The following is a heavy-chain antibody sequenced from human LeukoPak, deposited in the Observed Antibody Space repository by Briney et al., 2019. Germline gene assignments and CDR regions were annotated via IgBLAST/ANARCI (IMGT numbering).Heavy chain of an antibody. CDR3: ARGYDWSYFDY. D-gene: IGHD3-9*01. CDR2: IYYSGST. Sequence: PSETLSLTCTVSGGSISSYYWSWIRQPPGKGLEWIGYIYYSGSTNYNPSLKSRVTISVDTSKNQFSLKLSSVTAADTAVYYCARGYDWSYFDYWGQGTLVTVSS. V-gene: IGHV4-59*01. J-gene: IGHJ4*02. CDR1: GGSISSYY.